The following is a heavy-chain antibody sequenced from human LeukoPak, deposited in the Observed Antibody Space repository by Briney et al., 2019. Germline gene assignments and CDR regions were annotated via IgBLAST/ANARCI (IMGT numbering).Heavy chain of an antibody. V-gene: IGHV4-34*01. CDR2: INHSGST. CDR3: ARDSGSYSFQS. J-gene: IGHJ4*02. D-gene: IGHD1-26*01. CDR1: GGSFSGYY. Sequence: SETLSLTCAVYGGSFSGYYWSWIRQPPGKGLEWIGEINHSGSTNYNPSLKSRVTISVDTSKNQFSLKLSSVTAADTAVYYCARDSGSYSFQSWGQGTLVTVFS.